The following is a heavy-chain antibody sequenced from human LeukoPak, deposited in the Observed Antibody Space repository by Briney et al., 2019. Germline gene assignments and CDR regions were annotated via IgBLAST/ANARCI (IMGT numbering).Heavy chain of an antibody. D-gene: IGHD3-22*01. Sequence: ASVKVSCKASGYTFTTYGITWVRQAPGQGLEWMGWISPYNGNTNYAQKFQGRVTLTTDTSTSTAYMELRSLRSDDTAVYYCARGPHERSGYPDDWGQGTLVTVSS. CDR1: GYTFTTYG. J-gene: IGHJ4*02. CDR2: ISPYNGNT. V-gene: IGHV1-18*01. CDR3: ARGPHERSGYPDD.